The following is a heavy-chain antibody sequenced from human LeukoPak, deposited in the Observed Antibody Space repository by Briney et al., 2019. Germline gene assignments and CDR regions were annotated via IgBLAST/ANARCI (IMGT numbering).Heavy chain of an antibody. D-gene: IGHD5-18*01. CDR2: ISYDGSNK. CDR1: GFTFSSYA. J-gene: IGHJ4*02. V-gene: IGHV3-30-3*01. CDR3: ARIGGYSYGSFDN. Sequence: GGSLRLSCAASGFTFSSYAMHWVRQAPGKGLEWVAVISYDGSNKYYADSVKGRFTISRDNSKNTLYLQTNSLRAEDTAVYYCARIGGYSYGSFDNWGQGTLVTVSS.